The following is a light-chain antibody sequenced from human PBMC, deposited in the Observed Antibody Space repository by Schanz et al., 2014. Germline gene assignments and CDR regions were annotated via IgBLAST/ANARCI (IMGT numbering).Light chain of an antibody. CDR3: QQYGNSPLT. V-gene: IGKV3-11*01. Sequence: EIVLTQSPATLSLSPGERATLSCRASQSVRSYLAWYQQKPGQAPRLLIYDASNRATGIPARFSGSGSGTDFTLTISSLEPEDFAVYYCQQYGNSPLTFGQGTRLDIK. CDR2: DAS. J-gene: IGKJ5*01. CDR1: QSVRSY.